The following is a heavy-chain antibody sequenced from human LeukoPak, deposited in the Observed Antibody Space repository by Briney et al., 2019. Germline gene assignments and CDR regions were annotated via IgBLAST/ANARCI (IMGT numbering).Heavy chain of an antibody. CDR3: ASTGIVVVVASDAFDI. D-gene: IGHD2-15*01. Sequence: SETLSLTCAVYGGSFSGYYWIWIRQPPGKGLEWIGEINHSGSTNYNPSLKSRVTISVDTSKNQFSLKLSSVTAADTAVYYCASTGIVVVVASDAFDIWGQGTMVTVSS. J-gene: IGHJ3*02. V-gene: IGHV4-34*01. CDR1: GGSFSGYY. CDR2: INHSGST.